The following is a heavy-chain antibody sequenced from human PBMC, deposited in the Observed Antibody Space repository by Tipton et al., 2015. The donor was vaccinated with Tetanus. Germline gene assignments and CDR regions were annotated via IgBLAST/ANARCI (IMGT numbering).Heavy chain of an antibody. CDR1: GYTFITYD. J-gene: IGHJ4*02. CDR2: MSPNSGNT. Sequence: QVQLVQSGAEVKKPGASVKVSCKTSGYTFITYDINWVRQAPGQGLEWMGWMSPNSGNTGYAQKFQGRVTMTRDTSIRTAYMEVTSLRSEDTAVYYCARGRASLDFWGQGTQVTVSS. CDR3: ARGRASLDF. V-gene: IGHV1-8*01.